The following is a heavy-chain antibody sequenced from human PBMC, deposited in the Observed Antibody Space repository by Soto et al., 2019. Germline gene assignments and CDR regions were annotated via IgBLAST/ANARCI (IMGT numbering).Heavy chain of an antibody. CDR3: ARSHERKRLWFGELLRDYYYGMDV. D-gene: IGHD3-10*01. CDR2: IWYDGSNK. Sequence: QVQLVESGGGVVQPGRSLRLSCAASGFTFSSYGIHWVRQAPGKGLEWVAGIWYDGSNKYYADSVKGRFTISRDNSKKTLNLQMNSLRAEDTAVYYCARSHERKRLWFGELLRDYYYGMDVWGQGTTVTVS. V-gene: IGHV3-33*01. J-gene: IGHJ6*02. CDR1: GFTFSSYG.